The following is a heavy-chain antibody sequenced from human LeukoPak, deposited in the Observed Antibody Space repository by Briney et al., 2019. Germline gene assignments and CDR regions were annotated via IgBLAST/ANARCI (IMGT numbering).Heavy chain of an antibody. J-gene: IGHJ6*02. D-gene: IGHD6-13*01. Sequence: PGGSLRLSCAASGFTFSSYAMSWVRQAPGKGREWVSAISGSGDSTYYADSVKGRFTISRDNSKNTLYLQVNSLRAEDTAVYYCAKDRIAAVGTPYYYYGMDVWGQGTTVTVSS. CDR1: GFTFSSYA. CDR2: ISGSGDST. V-gene: IGHV3-23*01. CDR3: AKDRIAAVGTPYYYYGMDV.